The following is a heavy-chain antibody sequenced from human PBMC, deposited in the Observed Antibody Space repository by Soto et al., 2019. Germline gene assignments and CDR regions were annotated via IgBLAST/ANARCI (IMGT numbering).Heavy chain of an antibody. CDR1: GYTFTSYY. J-gene: IGHJ3*02. CDR2: INPSGGST. Sequence: GASVQVSCKASGYTFTSYYMHWVRQAPGQGLEWMGIINPSGGSTSYAQKFQGRVTMTRDTSTSTVYMELSSLRSEDTAVYYCARSRYSSGWYEAFDIWGQGTMVTVS. D-gene: IGHD6-19*01. CDR3: ARSRYSSGWYEAFDI. V-gene: IGHV1-46*01.